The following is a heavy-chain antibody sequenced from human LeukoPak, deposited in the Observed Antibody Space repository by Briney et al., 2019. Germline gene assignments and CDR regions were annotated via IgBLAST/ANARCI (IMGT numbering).Heavy chain of an antibody. D-gene: IGHD5-24*01. CDR2: ISSGSTYR. V-gene: IGHV3-21*01. Sequence: PGGSLRLSCTASGFTFNSYTMNWVRQAPGKVLEWVSYISSGSTYRYYADSVKGRFTISRDNAENSLFLQMDSLRAEDTALYYCARDSERRDGFSLYFFDYWGRGTLVTVSS. CDR3: ARDSERRDGFSLYFFDY. J-gene: IGHJ4*02. CDR1: GFTFNSYT.